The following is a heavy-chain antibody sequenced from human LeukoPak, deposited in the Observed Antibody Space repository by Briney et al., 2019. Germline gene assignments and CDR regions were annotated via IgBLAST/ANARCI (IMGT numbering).Heavy chain of an antibody. CDR3: AKGSAAGRPYYFDY. CDR1: GFTFGSYA. D-gene: IGHD6-25*01. V-gene: IGHV3-23*01. Sequence: GGSLRLSCAASGFTFGSYAMSWVRQAPGKGLEWVSAITESGGGTYNADSVKGRFTISRDNSKKTLFLQMNSLRAEDTAIYYCAKGSAAGRPYYFDYWGQGTLVTVSS. J-gene: IGHJ4*02. CDR2: ITESGGGT.